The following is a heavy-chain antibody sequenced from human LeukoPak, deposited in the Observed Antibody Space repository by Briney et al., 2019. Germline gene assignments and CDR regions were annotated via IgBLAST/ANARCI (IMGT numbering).Heavy chain of an antibody. CDR3: ARGWHYDSSGYLQPPNSSFDY. CDR2: IYHSGST. CDR1: GGSISSGGYS. D-gene: IGHD3-22*01. Sequence: SETLSLTCAVSGGSISSGGYSWSWIRQPPGKGLEWIGYIYHSGSTYYNPSLKSRVTISVDRSKNQFSLKLSSVTAADTAVYYCARGWHYDSSGYLQPPNSSFDYWGQGTLVTVSS. V-gene: IGHV4-30-2*01. J-gene: IGHJ4*02.